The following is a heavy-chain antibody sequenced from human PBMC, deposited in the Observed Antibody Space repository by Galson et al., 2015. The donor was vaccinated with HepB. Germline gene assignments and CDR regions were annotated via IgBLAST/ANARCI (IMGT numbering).Heavy chain of an antibody. CDR2: IIPIFGAA. D-gene: IGHD4-17*01. J-gene: IGHJ6*02. CDR1: GGTFSTYA. V-gene: IGHV1-69*13. Sequence: SVKVSCKASGGTFSTYAISWVRQAPGQGLEWMGGIIPIFGAANYAQKFQVRVTITADESTTTAYMELSSLRSEDTAVYYCARDYGDYHTGVYYYGMDVWGQGTTVTVSS. CDR3: ARDYGDYHTGVYYYGMDV.